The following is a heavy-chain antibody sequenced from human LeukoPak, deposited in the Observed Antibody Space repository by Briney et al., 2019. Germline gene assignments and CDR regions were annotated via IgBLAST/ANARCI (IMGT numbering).Heavy chain of an antibody. V-gene: IGHV1-69*13. CDR2: IIPIFGTA. J-gene: IGHJ3*02. CDR3: ARGYLYCSSTSCNWGQAFDI. CDR1: GGTFSSYA. D-gene: IGHD2-2*01. Sequence: GASVKVSCKASGGTFSSYAISWVRQAPGQGLEWMGGIIPIFGTANYAQKFQGRVTITADESTSTAYMELSSLRSEDMAVYYCARGYLYCSSTSCNWGQAFDIWGQGTMVTVSS.